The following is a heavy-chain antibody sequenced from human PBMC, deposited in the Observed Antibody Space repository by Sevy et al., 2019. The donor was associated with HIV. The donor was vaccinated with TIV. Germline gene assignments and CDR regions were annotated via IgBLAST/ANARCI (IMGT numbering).Heavy chain of an antibody. Sequence: GESLKISCKGSGYSFTSYWIGWVRQMPGKGLEGMGIIYPGDSDTRYRPSFQGQVTISAHKSISTAYLQWSSLKASDTAMYYCARPGYCSSTSCYILDYWGQGTLVTVSS. CDR1: GYSFTSYW. V-gene: IGHV5-51*01. CDR2: IYPGDSDT. D-gene: IGHD2-2*02. CDR3: ARPGYCSSTSCYILDY. J-gene: IGHJ4*02.